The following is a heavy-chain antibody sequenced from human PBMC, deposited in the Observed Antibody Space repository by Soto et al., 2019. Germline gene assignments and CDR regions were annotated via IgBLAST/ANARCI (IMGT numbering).Heavy chain of an antibody. Sequence: SVKVSCKASGGTFSSYAISWVRQPPGQGLEWMGGIIPIFGTANYAQKFQGRITITADKSTSTAYMELSSLRSEDTAVYYCGRDLVATGRFDYWGQGTLVTVYS. CDR2: IIPIFGTA. D-gene: IGHD5-12*01. CDR3: GRDLVATGRFDY. V-gene: IGHV1-69*06. J-gene: IGHJ4*02. CDR1: GGTFSSYA.